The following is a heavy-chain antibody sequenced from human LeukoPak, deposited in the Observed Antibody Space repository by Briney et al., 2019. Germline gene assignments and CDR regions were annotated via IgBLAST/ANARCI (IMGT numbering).Heavy chain of an antibody. Sequence: SETLSLTCTVSGDPIDRYYWSWIRQPPGKGLEWSGYIYYTGSTEYHPSLKSRVTISLDTSKTQFSLKLTSVTAADTAVYYCARVYQSAEYYFDYWGQGNLVSVSS. CDR2: IYYTGST. V-gene: IGHV4-59*01. CDR3: ARVYQSAEYYFDY. J-gene: IGHJ4*02. CDR1: GDPIDRYY. D-gene: IGHD2-2*01.